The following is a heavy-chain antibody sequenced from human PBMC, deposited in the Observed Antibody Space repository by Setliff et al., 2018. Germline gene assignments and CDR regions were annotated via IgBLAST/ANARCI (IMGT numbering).Heavy chain of an antibody. CDR2: TYSGGET. V-gene: IGHV3-53*01. CDR3: RVWLGDLSRDF. D-gene: IGHD3-10*01. J-gene: IGHJ4*02. CDR1: GFIVNNNE. Sequence: LRLSCAASGFIVNNNEMSWVRQAPGKGLEWLSVTYSGGETKYADSVNGRFTISRDASENSISLQMNSLRVDDTAVYFCRVWLGDLSRDFWGQGTLVTVSS.